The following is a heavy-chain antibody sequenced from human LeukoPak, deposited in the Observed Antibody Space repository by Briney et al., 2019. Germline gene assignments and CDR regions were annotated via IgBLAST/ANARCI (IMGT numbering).Heavy chain of an antibody. CDR1: GFTFSSYA. D-gene: IGHD3-10*01. J-gene: IGHJ4*02. CDR2: ISGSGGST. Sequence: PGGSLRLSCAASGFTFSSYAMSWVRQAPVKGLEWVSAISGSGGSTYYADSVKGRFTISRDNAKNSLYLQMNSLRAEDTAVYYCARGGGSEIDYWGQGTLVTVSS. CDR3: ARGGGSEIDY. V-gene: IGHV3-23*01.